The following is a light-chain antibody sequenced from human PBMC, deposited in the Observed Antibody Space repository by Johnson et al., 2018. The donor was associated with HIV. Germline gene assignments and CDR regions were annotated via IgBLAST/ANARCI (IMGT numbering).Light chain of an antibody. J-gene: IGLJ1*01. V-gene: IGLV1-51*01. Sequence: QSVLTQPPSVSAAPRQRVTISCSGNSSNMGNNYVSWYQQVPGTAPKLLIYDNNKRPSGIPGRFSGSKSGTSATLGITGLQTGDEADYYCGTWDSRLSAVGYVFGTGTKVTVL. CDR3: GTWDSRLSAVGYV. CDR1: SSNMGNNY. CDR2: DNN.